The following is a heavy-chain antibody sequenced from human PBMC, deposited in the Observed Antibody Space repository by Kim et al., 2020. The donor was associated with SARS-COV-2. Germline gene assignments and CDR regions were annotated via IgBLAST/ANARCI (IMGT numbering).Heavy chain of an antibody. J-gene: IGHJ3*02. D-gene: IGHD1-26*01. CDR1: GFTFSSYA. CDR2: ISGSGGST. Sequence: GGSLRLSCAASGFTFSSYAMSWVRQAPGKGLEWVSAISGSGGSTYYADSVKGRFTISRDNSKNTLYLQMNSLRAEDTAVYYCAKDRAFSGSYSWAFDIWGQGTMVTVSS. V-gene: IGHV3-23*01. CDR3: AKDRAFSGSYSWAFDI.